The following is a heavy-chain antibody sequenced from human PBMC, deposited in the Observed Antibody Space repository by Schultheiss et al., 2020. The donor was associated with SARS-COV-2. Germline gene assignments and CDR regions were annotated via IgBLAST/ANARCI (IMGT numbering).Heavy chain of an antibody. CDR2: INQSGGT. V-gene: IGHV4-39*07. CDR3: ARGRYSGGEDPFDY. Sequence: SQTLSLTCDVSDNSLSSSGYFWGWVRQTPGKGLEWIGEINQSGGTNYNPSLKSRVTISVDTSKNQFSLNLRSVTAADTAVYYCARGRYSGGEDPFDYWGQGTLVTVSS. D-gene: IGHD5-12*01. J-gene: IGHJ4*02. CDR1: DNSLSSSGYF.